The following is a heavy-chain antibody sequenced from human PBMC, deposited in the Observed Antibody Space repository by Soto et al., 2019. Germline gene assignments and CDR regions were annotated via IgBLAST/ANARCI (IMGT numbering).Heavy chain of an antibody. J-gene: IGHJ3*02. Sequence: QVQLQESGPGLVKPSETLSLTCTVPSGSIRTSYWTWIRQFPGKRLEWIAHIHNSGNTNSNPSLKSRVTISMDTSKNQISLRLTSVTAADTATYYCARLQYTVVTPIDMWGQGTMVTVSS. CDR2: IHNSGNT. D-gene: IGHD2-21*02. CDR1: SGSIRTSY. CDR3: ARLQYTVVTPIDM. V-gene: IGHV4-59*01.